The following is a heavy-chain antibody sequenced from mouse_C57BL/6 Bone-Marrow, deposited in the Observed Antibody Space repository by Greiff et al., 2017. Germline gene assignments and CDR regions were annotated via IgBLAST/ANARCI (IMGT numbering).Heavy chain of an antibody. Sequence: VQLMESGAELVKPGASVKISCKASGYAFSSYWMNWVKQRPGQGLEWIGQIYPGDGDTNYNGKFKGKATLTADKSSSTAYMQLSSLTSEDSAVYFCAREVGNSYYCAMDYWGQGTSVTVSS. J-gene: IGHJ4*01. D-gene: IGHD2-1*01. CDR3: AREVGNSYYCAMDY. V-gene: IGHV1-80*01. CDR2: IYPGDGDT. CDR1: GYAFSSYW.